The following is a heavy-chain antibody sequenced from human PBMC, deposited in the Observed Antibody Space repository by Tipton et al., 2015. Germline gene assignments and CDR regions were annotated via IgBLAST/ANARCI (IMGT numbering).Heavy chain of an antibody. CDR3: ARVGQWLPFLLYP. CDR2: IYSDGSST. V-gene: IGHV3-74*01. CDR1: GFTFSDYW. D-gene: IGHD6-19*01. J-gene: IGHJ5*02. Sequence: SLRLSCVASGFTFSDYWMHWVRQVPGKGLEWVARIYSDGSSTSYADSVKGRFTISRDNAKNTLYLQMNSLRVEDTAVYYCARVGQWLPFLLYPWGQGALLPVSS.